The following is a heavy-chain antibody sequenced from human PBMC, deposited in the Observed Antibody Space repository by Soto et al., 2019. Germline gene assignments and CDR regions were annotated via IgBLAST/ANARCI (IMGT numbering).Heavy chain of an antibody. CDR3: ASRSLFGADCYFFEY. Sequence: PVGSLRLSCAASGFTFSNSEMFWVRQAPGKGLEWVSKINYSGSNIYYSKSVKGRFTISRDNAKNSLSLQMNSLTDEDTATYYFASRSLFGADCYFFEYWGAETLVTVSS. J-gene: IGHJ4*02. CDR1: GFTFSNSE. V-gene: IGHV3-48*03. CDR2: INYSGSNI. D-gene: IGHD2-21*02.